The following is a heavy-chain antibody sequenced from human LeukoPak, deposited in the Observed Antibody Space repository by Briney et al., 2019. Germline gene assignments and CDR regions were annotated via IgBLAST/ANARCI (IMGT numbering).Heavy chain of an antibody. V-gene: IGHV7-4-1*02. CDR2: INTNTGNP. CDR3: ASPHDYGDYYGMDV. J-gene: IGHJ6*02. Sequence: GASVKVSCKASGYTFTSYAMNWERQAPGQGLEWMGWINTNTGNPTYAQGFTGRFVFSLDTSVSTAYLQISSLKAEDTAVYYCASPHDYGDYYGMDVWGQGTTVTVSS. D-gene: IGHD4-17*01. CDR1: GYTFTSYA.